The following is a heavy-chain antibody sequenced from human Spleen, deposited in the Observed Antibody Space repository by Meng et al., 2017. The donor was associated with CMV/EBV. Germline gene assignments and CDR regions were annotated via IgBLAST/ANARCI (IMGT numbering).Heavy chain of an antibody. J-gene: IGHJ4*02. D-gene: IGHD3-10*01. Sequence: GESLKISCAASRFTFSNYWMSWVRQAPGKGLEWVSSISSSSSYIYYADSVKGRFTISRDNAKNSLYLQMNSLRAEDTAVYYCAREDYYGSGTQDYWGQGTLVTVSS. V-gene: IGHV3-21*01. CDR2: ISSSSSYI. CDR3: AREDYYGSGTQDY. CDR1: RFTFSNYW.